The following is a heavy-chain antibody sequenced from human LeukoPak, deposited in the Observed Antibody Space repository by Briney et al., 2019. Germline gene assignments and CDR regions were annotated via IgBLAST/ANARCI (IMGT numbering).Heavy chain of an antibody. CDR1: GFTFSSYG. CDR2: IRYDGSNK. V-gene: IGHV3-30*02. CDR3: AKDFDVRFGELLQNDY. J-gene: IGHJ4*02. Sequence: GGSLRLSCAASGFTFSSYGMHWVRQAPGKGLEWVAFIRYDGSNKYYADSVKGRFTISRDNSKNTLYLQMNSLRAEDTAVYYCAKDFDVRFGELLQNDYWGQGTLVTVSS. D-gene: IGHD3-10*01.